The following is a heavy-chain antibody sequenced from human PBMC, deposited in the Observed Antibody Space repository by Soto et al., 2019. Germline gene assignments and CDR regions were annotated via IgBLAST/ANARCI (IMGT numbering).Heavy chain of an antibody. CDR1: GFTFSGYA. CDR3: ARKVSGSTGRPDLWYFDL. Sequence: EVQLLDSGGGLVQPGGSLRLSCAASGFTFSGYALTWVRQAPGKGLEWVSAISGGGDATFYADSVKGRFTISRDNSKNTLYLQMNTLIAEDTAVYYRARKVSGSTGRPDLWYFDLWGRGTLVTVSS. V-gene: IGHV3-23*01. D-gene: IGHD3-10*01. J-gene: IGHJ2*01. CDR2: ISGGGDAT.